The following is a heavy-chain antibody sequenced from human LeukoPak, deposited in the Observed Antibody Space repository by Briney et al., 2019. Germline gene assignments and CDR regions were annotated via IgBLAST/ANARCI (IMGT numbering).Heavy chain of an antibody. CDR1: GYTFTGYY. Sequence: ASVKVSCKASGYTFTGYYMHWVRQAPGQGLEWMGWINPNSGGTNYAQKFQGRVTMTRDTSISTAYMELSRLRSDDTAVYYCARGYYYGSGSYYMGGYWGQGTLVTVSS. V-gene: IGHV1-2*02. D-gene: IGHD3-10*01. J-gene: IGHJ4*02. CDR3: ARGYYYGSGSYYMGGY. CDR2: INPNSGGT.